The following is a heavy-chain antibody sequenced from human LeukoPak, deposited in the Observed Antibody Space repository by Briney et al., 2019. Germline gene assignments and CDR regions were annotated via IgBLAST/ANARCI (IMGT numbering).Heavy chain of an antibody. Sequence: GGSLRLSCAASGFTFNSYAMSWVRQAPGKGLEWVAKIKQDGSEKYYVDSVKGRFTISRDNAKNSLYLQMNSLRAEDTAVYYCARGYYGMDVWGQGTTVTVSS. CDR2: IKQDGSEK. CDR1: GFTFNSYA. CDR3: ARGYYGMDV. V-gene: IGHV3-7*04. J-gene: IGHJ6*02.